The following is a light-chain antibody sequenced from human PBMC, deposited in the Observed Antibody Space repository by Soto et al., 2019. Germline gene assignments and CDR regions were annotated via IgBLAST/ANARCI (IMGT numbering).Light chain of an antibody. J-gene: IGKJ1*01. V-gene: IGKV3-20*01. CDR1: QNVRNNY. Sequence: EIVLTQSPATLSLSPGERATLSCRASQNVRNNYIGWYQQKPGQAPRLLIYGASIRATGIPDRFSGSGSGTDFTLTISRLEPEDFAVYYCQGYGNSRTFGQGTKVDI. CDR2: GAS. CDR3: QGYGNSRT.